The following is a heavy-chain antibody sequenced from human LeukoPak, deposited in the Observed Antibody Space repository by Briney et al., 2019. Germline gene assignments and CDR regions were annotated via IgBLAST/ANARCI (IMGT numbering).Heavy chain of an antibody. CDR1: GFTFSSYS. CDR3: AREYDSSGYVDY. V-gene: IGHV3-21*01. Sequence: GGSLRLSCAASGFTFSSYSMNWVRQAPGKGLEWVSSISSSSSYIYYADSVKGRFTISRDNAKNSLYLQMNSLRAEDTAVYYCAREYDSSGYVDYWGQGTLVTVSS. J-gene: IGHJ4*02. CDR2: ISSSSSYI. D-gene: IGHD3-22*01.